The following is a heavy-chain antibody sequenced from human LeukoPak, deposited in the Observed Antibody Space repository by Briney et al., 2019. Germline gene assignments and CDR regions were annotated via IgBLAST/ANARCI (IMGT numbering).Heavy chain of an antibody. CDR3: ARVGFHPGDYYFDY. D-gene: IGHD2-21*01. V-gene: IGHV3-23*01. CDR1: GFTFSSYA. Sequence: GGSLRLSCAASGFTFSSYAMSWVRQAPGKGLEWVSAISGSGGSTYYADSVKGRFTISRDNSKNTLYLQMNSLRAEDTAVYYCARVGFHPGDYYFDYWGQGTLVTVSS. CDR2: ISGSGGST. J-gene: IGHJ4*02.